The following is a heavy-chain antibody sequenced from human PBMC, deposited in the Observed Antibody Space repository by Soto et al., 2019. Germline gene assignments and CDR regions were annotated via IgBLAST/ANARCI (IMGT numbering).Heavy chain of an antibody. CDR3: STRAYDTNGYYRFDP. V-gene: IGHV4-34*01. Sequence: SEALSLTCAVYGGSFSGHSLTWMRQSPGKGLEWIGDINHSGRVNYSPSLESRVTISLDTSKNQFSLTLSAVTAADTAMYYCSTRAYDTNGYYRFDPWGQGTLVTVYS. CDR2: INHSGRV. J-gene: IGHJ5*01. CDR1: GGSFSGHS. D-gene: IGHD3-22*01.